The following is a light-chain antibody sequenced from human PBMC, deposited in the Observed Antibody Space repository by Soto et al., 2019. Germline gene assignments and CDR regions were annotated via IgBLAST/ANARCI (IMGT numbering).Light chain of an antibody. J-gene: IGKJ3*01. Sequence: EQVMAQSPATLSVSPGERATLSCRASQSVSSDLAWYQQKPGQAPRLLIYSASTRATGIPARFSGSGSGTEFTLIISSLQSEDFAVYYCQQYNDWPPTFGPGTKVDIK. CDR2: SAS. V-gene: IGKV3-15*01. CDR1: QSVSSD. CDR3: QQYNDWPPT.